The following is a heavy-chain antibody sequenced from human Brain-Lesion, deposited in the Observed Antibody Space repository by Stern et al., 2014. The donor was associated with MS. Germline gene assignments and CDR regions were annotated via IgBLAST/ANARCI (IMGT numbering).Heavy chain of an antibody. CDR2: LNAGNGNT. Sequence: VQLVESGAEVKEPGASVKVSCETSGYTFSHFGLHWVRQAPGQGLAWMGWLNAGNGNTKYSQKFQDRVSFSTDTSASAAYMELRSLKSEDTGVYYCARDKGIVAVPYYFYGMDVWGHGTSVTVSS. CDR1: GYTFSHFG. D-gene: IGHD6-13*01. V-gene: IGHV1-3*01. J-gene: IGHJ6*02. CDR3: ARDKGIVAVPYYFYGMDV.